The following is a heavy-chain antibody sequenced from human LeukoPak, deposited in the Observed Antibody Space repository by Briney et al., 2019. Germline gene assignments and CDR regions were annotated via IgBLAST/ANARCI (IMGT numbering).Heavy chain of an antibody. D-gene: IGHD6-13*01. CDR3: ARGYSSSWFDY. Sequence: PSETLSFTCTVSGGSISSSSYYWGWIRQPPGKGLEWIGSIYYSGSTYYNPSLKSRVTISVDTSKNQFSLKLSSVTAADTAVYYCARGYSSSWFDYWGQGTLVTVSS. CDR2: IYYSGST. J-gene: IGHJ4*02. V-gene: IGHV4-39*07. CDR1: GGSISSSSYY.